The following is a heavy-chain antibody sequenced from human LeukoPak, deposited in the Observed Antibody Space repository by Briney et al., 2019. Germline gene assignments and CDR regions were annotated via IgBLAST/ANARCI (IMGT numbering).Heavy chain of an antibody. J-gene: IGHJ5*02. CDR2: ISSSSSYI. CDR1: GFTFSSYS. D-gene: IGHD6-13*01. Sequence: PGGSLRLSCAASGFTFSSYSMNWVRQAPGKGLEWVSSISSSSSYIYYADSVKGRFTISRDNAKNSLYLQMNSLRAEDTAVYYCARDSRSGSSWYWFDPWGQGTLVTVSS. CDR3: ARDSRSGSSWYWFDP. V-gene: IGHV3-21*01.